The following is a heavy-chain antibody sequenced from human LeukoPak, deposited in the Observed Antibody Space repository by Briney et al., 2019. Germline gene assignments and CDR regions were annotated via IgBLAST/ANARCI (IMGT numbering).Heavy chain of an antibody. CDR2: IYTSGTT. CDR3: ARDAAAGFDY. CDR1: GGSISSSNYY. D-gene: IGHD6-13*01. V-gene: IGHV4-61*02. Sequence: SETLSLTCTVSGGSISSSNYYWSWIRQPAGKGLEWIGRIYTSGTTNYNPSLKSRVTISIDTSKNQFSLKLSSVTVADTAVYYCARDAAAGFDYWGQGTLVTVSS. J-gene: IGHJ4*02.